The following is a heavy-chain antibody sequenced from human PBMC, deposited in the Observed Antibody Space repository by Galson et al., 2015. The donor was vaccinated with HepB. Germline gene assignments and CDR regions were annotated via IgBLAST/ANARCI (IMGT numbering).Heavy chain of an antibody. D-gene: IGHD2-15*01. CDR1: GYSFTSYW. CDR3: ARQGKSAAATGYFDY. CDR2: IYPGDSDT. Sequence: QSGAEVKKPGESLKTSCKGSGYSFTSYWIGWVRQMPGKGLEWMGIIYPGDSDTRYSPSFQGQVTISADKSISTAYLQWSSLKASDTAMYYCARQGKSAAATGYFDYWGQGTLVTVSS. V-gene: IGHV5-51*01. J-gene: IGHJ4*02.